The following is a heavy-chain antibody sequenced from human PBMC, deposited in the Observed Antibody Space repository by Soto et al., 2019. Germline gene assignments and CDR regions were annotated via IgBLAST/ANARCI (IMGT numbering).Heavy chain of an antibody. V-gene: IGHV3-72*01. CDR2: SRNKADSHTT. CDR3: TSIWGYTNDKVVPFDY. D-gene: IGHD3-16*01. Sequence: VQLVESGGGLVQPGGSLILSCAASGLTFSDHYMDWVRQAPGKGLEWVARSRNKADSHTTEYAASVKGRFIISRDDSKNSRYLQMNSLKIEGTAMYYCTSIWGYTNDKVVPFDYWGQGTMVTVSS. CDR1: GLTFSDHY. J-gene: IGHJ4*02.